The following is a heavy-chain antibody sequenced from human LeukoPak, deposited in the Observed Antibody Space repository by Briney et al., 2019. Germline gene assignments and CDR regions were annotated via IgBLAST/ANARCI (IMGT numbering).Heavy chain of an antibody. V-gene: IGHV4-59*01. J-gene: IGHJ4*02. CDR3: ASGGVMVRESGTNPYYFEY. Sequence: SETLSLTCTVSGASISTYYWTWIRQTPEKGLEWIGYLYNSGNTNYNPSLKSRVTISVDTAKKQFSLKVRSVTAADTAVYYCASGGVMVRESGTNPYYFEYWGQGTLVTVSS. CDR2: LYNSGNT. D-gene: IGHD3-10*01. CDR1: GASISTYY.